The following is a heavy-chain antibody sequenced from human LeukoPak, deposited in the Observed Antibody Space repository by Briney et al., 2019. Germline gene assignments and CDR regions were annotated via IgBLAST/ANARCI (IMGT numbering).Heavy chain of an antibody. CDR2: INAGNGNT. D-gene: IGHD1-26*01. CDR1: GYTFTSYA. V-gene: IGHV1-3*01. Sequence: ASVKVSCKASGYTFTSYAIHWVRQAPGQRLEWMGWINAGNGNTKYSQKFQGRVTITRDTSASTAYMELSSLRSEGTAVYYCARDGNQWELLLDWGQGTLVTVSS. CDR3: ARDGNQWELLLD. J-gene: IGHJ4*02.